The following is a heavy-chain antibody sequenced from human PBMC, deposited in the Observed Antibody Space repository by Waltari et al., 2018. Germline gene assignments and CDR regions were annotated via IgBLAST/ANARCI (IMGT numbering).Heavy chain of an antibody. CDR1: GYTFTGYY. V-gene: IGHV1-2*04. CDR2: INPNSGGT. J-gene: IGHJ4*02. Sequence: QVQLVQSGAEVKKPGASVKVSCKASGYTFTGYYMHWVRQAPGQGLEWMGWINPNSGGTNYAQKFQGWGTMTRDTSISTAYMELSRLRSDDTAVYYCARDRGVDTAMVYFDYWGQGTLVTVSS. D-gene: IGHD5-18*01. CDR3: ARDRGVDTAMVYFDY.